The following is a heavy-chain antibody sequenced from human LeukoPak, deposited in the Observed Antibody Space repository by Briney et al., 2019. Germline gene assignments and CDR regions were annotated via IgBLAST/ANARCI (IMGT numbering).Heavy chain of an antibody. CDR3: ARTYCSGGSCSYTDPYYFDY. CDR2: IYYSGST. Sequence: PSETLSLTCTVSGGSVSSGSYYWSWIRQPPGKGLEWIGYIYYSGSTNYNPSLKSRVTISVDTSKNQFSLKLSSVTAADTAVYHCARTYCSGGSCSYTDPYYFDYWGQGTLVTVSS. D-gene: IGHD2-15*01. CDR1: GGSVSSGSYY. J-gene: IGHJ4*02. V-gene: IGHV4-61*01.